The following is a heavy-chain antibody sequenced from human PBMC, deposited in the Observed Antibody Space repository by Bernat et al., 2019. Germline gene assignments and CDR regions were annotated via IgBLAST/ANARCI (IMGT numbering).Heavy chain of an antibody. V-gene: IGHV6-1*01. CDR3: GRWKKYFDY. D-gene: IGHD1-1*01. CDR1: GDSVSSNSSA. Sequence: QVQLQQSGPGLVKPSQTLSLTCAISGDSVSSNSSAWNWSRQSPSRGLEWLGRTYYRSKWLNDYVVSVQSRITINPDTSKNQFSLQLNSVTHEDTAVYYCGRWKKYFDYWGQGTLVTVSS. J-gene: IGHJ4*02. CDR2: TYYRSKWLN.